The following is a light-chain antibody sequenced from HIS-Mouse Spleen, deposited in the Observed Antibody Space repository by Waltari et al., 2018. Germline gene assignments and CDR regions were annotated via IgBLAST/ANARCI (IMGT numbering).Light chain of an antibody. CDR2: EDS. Sequence: SYELTQPPSVSVSPGQTARITCPGDALPKNYAYWYQQKSGPAPGLVIYEDSKRPSGIPERFSGSSSGTMATLTISGAQVEDEADYYCYSTDSSGNLVVFGGGTKLTVL. V-gene: IGLV3-10*01. CDR1: ALPKNY. CDR3: YSTDSSGNLVV. J-gene: IGLJ2*01.